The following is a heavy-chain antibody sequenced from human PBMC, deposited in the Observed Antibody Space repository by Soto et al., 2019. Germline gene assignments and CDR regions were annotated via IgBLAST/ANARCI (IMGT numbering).Heavy chain of an antibody. Sequence: GGSLRLSCAASGFTFSSYAMSWVRQAPGKGLEWVSAISGSGGSTYYADSVKGRFTISRDNSKNTLYLQMNSLRAEDTAVYYCAKDCDDFWSGPPNWFDPWGQGTLVTVSS. J-gene: IGHJ5*02. D-gene: IGHD3-3*01. CDR2: ISGSGGST. V-gene: IGHV3-23*01. CDR3: AKDCDDFWSGPPNWFDP. CDR1: GFTFSSYA.